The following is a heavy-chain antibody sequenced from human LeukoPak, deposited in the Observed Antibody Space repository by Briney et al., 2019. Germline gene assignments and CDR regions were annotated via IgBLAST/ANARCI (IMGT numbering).Heavy chain of an antibody. CDR2: IYYSGST. CDR1: GGSISSADYY. D-gene: IGHD3-10*01. Sequence: SETLSLTCTVSGGSISSADYYWSWIRQPPGKGLEWIGYIYYSGSTNYNPSLKSRVTISVDTSKNQFSLKLSSVTAADTAVYYCARHQRGSGSFLNFDYWGQGTLVTVSS. CDR3: ARHQRGSGSFLNFDY. J-gene: IGHJ4*02. V-gene: IGHV4-61*08.